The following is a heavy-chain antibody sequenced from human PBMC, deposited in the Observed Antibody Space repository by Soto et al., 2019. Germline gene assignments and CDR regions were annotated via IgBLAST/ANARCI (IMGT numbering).Heavy chain of an antibody. J-gene: IGHJ4*02. D-gene: IGHD4-17*01. CDR3: ARDTVTNYYDY. V-gene: IGHV4-59*01. CDR1: GGSISSYY. CDR2: IYYGGST. Sequence: SETLSLTCTVSGGSISSYYWSWIRQPPGKGLEWIGYIYYGGSTNYNPSLKSRVTISVDTSKNQFSLKLSSVTAADTAVYYCARDTVTNYYDYWGQGTLVTVSS.